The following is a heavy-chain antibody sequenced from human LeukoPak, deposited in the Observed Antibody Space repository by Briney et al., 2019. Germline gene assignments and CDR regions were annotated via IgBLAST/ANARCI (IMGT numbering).Heavy chain of an antibody. V-gene: IGHV1-18*04. CDR1: GYTFTSYG. CDR2: ISPYNGHT. J-gene: IGHJ5*02. D-gene: IGHD3-10*01. CDR3: AREKFGVSFDP. Sequence: GASVKVSCKVSGYTFTSYGISCVRQAPGQGLEWMGWISPYNGHTNYAQPFQGRVTMTTDTPTSSGYMELRRLRSDDTAVYYCAREKFGVSFDPWGRGTLVSVSS.